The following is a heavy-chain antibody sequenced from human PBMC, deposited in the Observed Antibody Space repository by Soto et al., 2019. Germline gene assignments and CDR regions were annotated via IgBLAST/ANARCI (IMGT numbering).Heavy chain of an antibody. CDR2: IIPISGTA. J-gene: IGHJ3*02. Sequence: GASVKVSCKASGGTFSSYAISWVRQAPGQGLEWMGGIIPISGTANYAQKFQGRVTITADKSTSTAYMELSSLRSEDTAVYYCARGSSGSWYAFDIWGQGTMVTVSS. CDR1: GGTFSSYA. D-gene: IGHD6-19*01. V-gene: IGHV1-69*06. CDR3: ARGSSGSWYAFDI.